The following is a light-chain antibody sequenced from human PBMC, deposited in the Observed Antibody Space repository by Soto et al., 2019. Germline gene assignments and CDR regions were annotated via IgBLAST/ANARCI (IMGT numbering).Light chain of an antibody. CDR1: QSVNTN. Sequence: EIGMTQSPATLSVSPGESATLSCRARQSVNTNLAWYQQKAGLAPRLLIHGASTRATGIPARFSGSGSGTDFTLHISSLPSEDLAVYYCQQYNNWHPHTFGRGTKVDIK. CDR2: GAS. CDR3: QQYNNWHPHT. J-gene: IGKJ2*01. V-gene: IGKV3-15*01.